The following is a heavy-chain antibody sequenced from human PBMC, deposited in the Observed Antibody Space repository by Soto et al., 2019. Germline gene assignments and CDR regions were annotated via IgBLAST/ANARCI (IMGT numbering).Heavy chain of an antibody. Sequence: GGSLRLSCAASGFTFNSYWMHWVRQVPGKGLVWVSRIDTDGSYTSYADSVKGRFTISRDNAKNTLYLQMNSLRAEDTAVYYCTKDTFGHRDYWGQGTLVTVSS. J-gene: IGHJ4*02. CDR3: TKDTFGHRDY. D-gene: IGHD3-16*01. CDR2: IDTDGSYT. V-gene: IGHV3-74*01. CDR1: GFTFNSYW.